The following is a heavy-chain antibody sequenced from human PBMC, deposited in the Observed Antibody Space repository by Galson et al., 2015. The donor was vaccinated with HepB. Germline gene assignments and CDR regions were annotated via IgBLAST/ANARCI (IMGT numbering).Heavy chain of an antibody. D-gene: IGHD5-12*01. J-gene: IGHJ4*02. CDR3: ARAGGYDSYYFDY. CDR1: GFTFSSYS. V-gene: IGHV3-48*04. CDR2: ISSSSSTI. Sequence: SLRLSCAASGFTFSSYSMNWVRQAPGKGLEWVSYISSSSSTIYYADSVKGRFTISRDNAKNSLYLQMNSLRAEDTAVYYCARAGGYDSYYFDYWGQGTLVTVSS.